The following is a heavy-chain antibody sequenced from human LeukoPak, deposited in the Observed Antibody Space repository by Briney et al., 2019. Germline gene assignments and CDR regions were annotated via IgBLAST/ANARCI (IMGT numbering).Heavy chain of an antibody. V-gene: IGHV1-2*02. CDR1: GYTFTGYY. D-gene: IGHD3-22*01. CDR3: ARVKWASMIVVVIASSNDAFDI. J-gene: IGHJ3*02. Sequence: GASVKVSCKASGYTFTGYYMHWVRQAPGQGLEWMGWINPNSGGTNYAQKFQGRVTMTRDTSISTAYIELSRLRSDDTAVYYCARVKWASMIVVVIASSNDAFDIWGQGTMVTVSS. CDR2: INPNSGGT.